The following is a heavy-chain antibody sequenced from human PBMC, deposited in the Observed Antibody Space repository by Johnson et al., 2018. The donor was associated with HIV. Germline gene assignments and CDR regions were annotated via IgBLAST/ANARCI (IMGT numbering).Heavy chain of an antibody. V-gene: IGHV3-11*04. CDR3: ARVMLDYGSNPRCNAFDI. D-gene: IGHD4-23*01. J-gene: IGHJ3*02. CDR2: ISTSGDTT. CDR1: GFTFSDYC. Sequence: MLLVESGGGLVQPGGSLRLSCAASGFTFSDYCMSWIRQAPGKGLEWVAYISTSGDTTYYADSVKGRFTISRDNAKNSLYLQMNSLRAEDTAVYYCARVMLDYGSNPRCNAFDIWGQGTMVTVSS.